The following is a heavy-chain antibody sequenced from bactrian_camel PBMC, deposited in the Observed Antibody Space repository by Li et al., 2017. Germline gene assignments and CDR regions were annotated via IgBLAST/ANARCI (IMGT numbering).Heavy chain of an antibody. D-gene: IGHD3*01. J-gene: IGHJ4*01. CDR3: ATGVYCAHELSPDEYDV. CDR1: GITTSRNC. V-gene: IGHV3S1*01. CDR2: LNTARDNT. Sequence: VQLVESGGGSVQPGGSLTLSCAASGITTSRNCMAWFRQAPGQRREGVASLNTARDNTFYYADSAQGRFTISRDAAKTTLYLQMNDLKFEDAAMYYCATGVYCAHELSPDEYDVWGQGTQVTVS.